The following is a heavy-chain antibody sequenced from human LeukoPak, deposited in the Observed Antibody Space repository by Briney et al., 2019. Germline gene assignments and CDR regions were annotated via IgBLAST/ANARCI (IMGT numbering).Heavy chain of an antibody. Sequence: ASVKVSCKASGYAFTGYYMHWVRQAPGQGLEWMGWINPNSGGTNYAQKFQGRVTMTRATSISTAYMELSRLRSDDTAVYYCARGEYYYYYMDVWGKGTTVTVSS. CDR1: GYAFTGYY. CDR2: INPNSGGT. V-gene: IGHV1-2*02. D-gene: IGHD1-26*01. CDR3: ARGEYYYYYMDV. J-gene: IGHJ6*03.